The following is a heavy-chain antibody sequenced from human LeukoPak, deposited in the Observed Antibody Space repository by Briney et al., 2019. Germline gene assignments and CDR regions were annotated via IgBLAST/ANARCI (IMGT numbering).Heavy chain of an antibody. D-gene: IGHD5-12*01. J-gene: IGHJ4*02. CDR2: IYYSGST. CDR1: GGSISSSSYS. V-gene: IGHV4-39*07. CDR3: ARDHSAWPLDY. Sequence: SETLSLTCTVSGGSISSSSYSWVWIGQPPGKGLEWIGSIYYSGSTYYNPALKSRVTISVDTSKNQFSLKLSSVTAAATAVYYCARDHSAWPLDYWGQGTLVTVSS.